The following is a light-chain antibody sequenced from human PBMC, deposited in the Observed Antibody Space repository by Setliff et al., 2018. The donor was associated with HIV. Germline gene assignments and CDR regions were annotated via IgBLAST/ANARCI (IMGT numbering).Light chain of an antibody. V-gene: IGLV2-14*01. Sequence: QSVLTQPASVSGPPGQSITISCSGTSSDVGGYRYVSWYQQFPGKAPKLIIYAVSNRPSGVSNRFSGSKSGNTASLTISGLQAEDEADYYCSSFTSSNTLVFGGGTKVTVL. CDR2: AVS. J-gene: IGLJ3*02. CDR3: SSFTSSNTLV. CDR1: SSDVGGYRY.